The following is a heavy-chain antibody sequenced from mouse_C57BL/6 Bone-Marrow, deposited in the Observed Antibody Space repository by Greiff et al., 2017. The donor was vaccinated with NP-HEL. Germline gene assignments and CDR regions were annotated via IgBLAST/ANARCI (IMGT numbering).Heavy chain of an antibody. Sequence: VQLQQSGPELVKPGASVKMSCKASGYTFTDYNMHWVKQSHGKSLEWIGYINPNNGGTSYNQKFKGKATLTVNKSSSTAYMELRSLTSEDSAVYYCAYDGYPHYYAMDYWGQGTSVTVSS. V-gene: IGHV1-22*01. D-gene: IGHD2-3*01. CDR2: INPNNGGT. CDR1: GYTFTDYN. J-gene: IGHJ4*01. CDR3: AYDGYPHYYAMDY.